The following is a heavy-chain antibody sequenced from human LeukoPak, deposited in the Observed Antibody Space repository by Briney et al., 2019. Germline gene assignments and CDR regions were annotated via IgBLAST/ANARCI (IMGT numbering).Heavy chain of an antibody. CDR1: GGSISSYY. Sequence: TSETLSLTCTVSGGSISSYYWSWIRQPAGKGLEWIGRIYTSGSTNYNPSLKSRVTMSVDTSKNQFSLKPSSVTAADTAVYYCAREGAMIVDDAFDIWGQGTMVTVSS. V-gene: IGHV4-4*07. J-gene: IGHJ3*02. D-gene: IGHD3-22*01. CDR3: AREGAMIVDDAFDI. CDR2: IYTSGST.